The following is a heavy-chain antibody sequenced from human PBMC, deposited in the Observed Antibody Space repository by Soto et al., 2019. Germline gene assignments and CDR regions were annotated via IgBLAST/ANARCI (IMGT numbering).Heavy chain of an antibody. J-gene: IGHJ3*02. CDR3: ARDYTNSGDYKAAFDI. CDR1: GFTFSDYY. CDR2: ISSSSSYT. V-gene: IGHV3-11*05. D-gene: IGHD3-3*01. Sequence: GGSLRLSCAASGFTFSDYYMSWIRQAPGKGLEWVSYISSSSSYTNHADSVKGRFTISRDNAKNSLYLQMNSLRAEDTAVYYCARDYTNSGDYKAAFDIWGQGTMVTVS.